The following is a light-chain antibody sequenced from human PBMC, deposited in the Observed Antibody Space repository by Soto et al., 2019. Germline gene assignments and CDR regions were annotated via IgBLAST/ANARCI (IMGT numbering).Light chain of an antibody. CDR1: QGISSY. Sequence: AIRMTQSPSSLSASTGDRVTITCRASQGISSYLAWYRQKPGKAPKLLIYDASSLESGVPSRFSGSGSGTEFTLTISSLQPDDFATYYCQQYNSYSTFGQGTKVDIK. CDR3: QQYNSYST. J-gene: IGKJ1*01. CDR2: DAS. V-gene: IGKV1-8*01.